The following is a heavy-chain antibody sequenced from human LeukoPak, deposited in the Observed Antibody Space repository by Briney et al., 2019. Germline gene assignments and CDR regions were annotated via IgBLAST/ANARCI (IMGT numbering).Heavy chain of an antibody. CDR3: ARTAVGAARYRAFDI. D-gene: IGHD1-26*01. CDR2: ISSSSSTI. V-gene: IGHV3-11*04. Sequence: GGSLRLSCVVSEFIFSDYYMSWIRQAPGKGLEWVSYISSSSSTIYYADSVKGRFTISRDNAKNSLYLQMNSLRAEDTAVYYCARTAVGAARYRAFDIWGQGTMVTVSS. CDR1: EFIFSDYY. J-gene: IGHJ3*02.